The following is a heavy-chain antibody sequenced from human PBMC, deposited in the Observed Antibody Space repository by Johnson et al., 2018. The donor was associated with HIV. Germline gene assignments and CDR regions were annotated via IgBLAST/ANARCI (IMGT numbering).Heavy chain of an antibody. Sequence: VQLVESGGGLVQPGGSLRLSCAASGFTVSSNYMSWVRQAPGKGLEWVSVIYSGGNTYYADSVTGRFTISRDNSKNTLYLQMNSLRVKDTAVYYCARERGISGGFDFWGQGTRVSVSS. J-gene: IGHJ3*01. CDR1: GFTVSSNY. CDR3: ARERGISGGFDF. D-gene: IGHD2-15*01. CDR2: IYSGGNT. V-gene: IGHV3-66*01.